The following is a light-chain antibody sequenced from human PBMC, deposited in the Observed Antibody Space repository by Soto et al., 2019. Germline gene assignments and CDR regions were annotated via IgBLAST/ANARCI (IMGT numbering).Light chain of an antibody. J-gene: IGLJ1*01. CDR2: DVS. CDR3: CSYAGSYTFD. Sequence: QSVLTQPRSVSGSPGQSVTISCTETSSDVGVYNYVSWYQQYPGKAPKIMIYDVSKRPSGVPDRFSGSKSDNTASLTISGLPAEAEADYYCCSYAGSYTFDFGIGTKVTVL. V-gene: IGLV2-11*01. CDR1: SSDVGVYNY.